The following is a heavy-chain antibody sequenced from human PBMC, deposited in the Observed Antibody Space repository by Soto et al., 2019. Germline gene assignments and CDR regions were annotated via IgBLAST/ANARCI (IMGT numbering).Heavy chain of an antibody. J-gene: IGHJ4*02. CDR1: GGSISRYY. CDR2: VHQTGNT. V-gene: IGHV4-59*01. CDR3: ARGYRPINMIEGVVSAFDY. Sequence: SETLSLACTVSGGSISRYYWSWIRQTPGKGLEWIGYVHQTGNTKYNPSLESRVTISVDASKNNISLNLWSLTAADTAVYFCARGYRPINMIEGVVSAFDYWGQGTLVTVSS. D-gene: IGHD3-16*01.